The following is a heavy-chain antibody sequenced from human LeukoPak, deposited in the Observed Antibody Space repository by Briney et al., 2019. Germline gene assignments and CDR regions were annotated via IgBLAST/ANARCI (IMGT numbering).Heavy chain of an antibody. V-gene: IGHV3-21*01. CDR3: XXXXMGGSGWYAFDI. J-gene: IGHJ3*02. CDR2: ISSSSSYI. CDR1: GFTFSSYS. Sequence: GGSLRLSCAASGFTFSSYSMTWVRQAPGKGLEWVSSISSSSSYIYYADSVKGRLTISRDNAKNSLYLQMNSLRAEDTAVYYXXXXXMGGSGWYAFDIWGQGTMVTVSS. D-gene: IGHD6-19*01.